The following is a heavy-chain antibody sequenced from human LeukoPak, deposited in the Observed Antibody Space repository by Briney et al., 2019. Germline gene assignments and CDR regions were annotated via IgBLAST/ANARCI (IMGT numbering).Heavy chain of an antibody. CDR3: AKDTYYYDSSGYYFYYYYYYMDV. V-gene: IGHV3-30*02. CDR1: GFTFSSYG. CDR2: IRYDGSNK. Sequence: HPGGSLRLSCAASGFTFSSYGMHWVRQAPGKGLEWVAFIRYDGSNKYYADSVKGRFTISRDNSKNTLYLQMNSLRAEDTAVYYCAKDTYYYDSSGYYFYYYYYYMDVWGKGTTVTISS. D-gene: IGHD3-22*01. J-gene: IGHJ6*03.